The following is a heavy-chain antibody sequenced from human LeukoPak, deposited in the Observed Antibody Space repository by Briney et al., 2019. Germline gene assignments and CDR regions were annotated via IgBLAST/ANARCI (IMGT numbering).Heavy chain of an antibody. D-gene: IGHD3-10*01. CDR2: INPNSGGT. CDR1: GYTFTDCY. Sequence: ASVEVSCKASGYTFTDCYMHWVRQAPGQGLEWMGWINPNSGGTNYAQKFQGRVTVTRDTSISTAYMELSRLRSDDTAVYYCAREAYDSGSFRTDYYYMDVWGKGTTVTISS. V-gene: IGHV1-2*02. CDR3: AREAYDSGSFRTDYYYMDV. J-gene: IGHJ6*03.